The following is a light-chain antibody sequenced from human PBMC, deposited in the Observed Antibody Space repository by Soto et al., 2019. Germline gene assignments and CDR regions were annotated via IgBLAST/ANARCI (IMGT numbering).Light chain of an antibody. CDR2: GAS. CDR1: QSVSSSY. V-gene: IGKV3-15*01. CDR3: QRYTNWRWR. J-gene: IGKJ1*01. Sequence: PGERAPLSCRASQSVSSSYLAWYQQKPGQAPRLLIYGASSRATGIPARFSGSGSGTEFTLTISSLQSEDFAVYYCQRYTNWRWRLAEGTKVDIK.